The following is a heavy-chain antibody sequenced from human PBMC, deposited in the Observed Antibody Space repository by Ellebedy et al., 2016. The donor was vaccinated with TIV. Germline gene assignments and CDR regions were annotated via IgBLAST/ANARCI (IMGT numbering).Heavy chain of an antibody. J-gene: IGHJ3*01. Sequence: PGGSLRLSCAASGFVFNSYPMNWVRQAPGKGLEWISNIRSSGSDMTYADSVKGRFTMSRDNAKNTLFLQMNSLRHEDTAVYYCVRDETNAFDVWGQGTMVTVSS. V-gene: IGHV3-48*02. CDR2: IRSSGSDM. CDR3: VRDETNAFDV. CDR1: GFVFNSYP.